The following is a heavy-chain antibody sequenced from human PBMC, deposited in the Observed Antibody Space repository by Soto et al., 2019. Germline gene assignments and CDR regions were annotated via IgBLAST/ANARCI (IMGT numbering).Heavy chain of an antibody. D-gene: IGHD5-12*01. CDR2: IWYDGSNK. Sequence: GGSLRLSCAASGFTFSSYGMHWVRQAPGKGLEWVAVIWYDGSNKYYADSVKGRFTISRDNSKNTLYLQMNSLRAEDTAVYYCARDGSGYELYYFDYWGQGTLVTVSS. CDR1: GFTFSSYG. V-gene: IGHV3-33*01. J-gene: IGHJ4*02. CDR3: ARDGSGYELYYFDY.